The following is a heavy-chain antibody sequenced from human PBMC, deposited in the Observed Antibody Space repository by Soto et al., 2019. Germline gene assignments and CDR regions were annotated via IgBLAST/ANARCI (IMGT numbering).Heavy chain of an antibody. J-gene: IGHJ2*01. D-gene: IGHD3-22*01. CDR2: IYYSGST. CDR3: ARGYYDSSGYYLRWYFDL. Sequence: SETLSLTCTVSGGSISSGGYYWSWIRQHPGKGLEWIGYIYYSGSTYYNPSLKSRVTISVDTSKNQFSLKLSSVTAADTAVYYCARGYYDSSGYYLRWYFDLWGRGTLVTVSS. V-gene: IGHV4-31*03. CDR1: GGSISSGGYY.